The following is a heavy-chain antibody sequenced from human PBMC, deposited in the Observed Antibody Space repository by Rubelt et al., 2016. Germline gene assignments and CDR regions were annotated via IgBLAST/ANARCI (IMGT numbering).Heavy chain of an antibody. V-gene: IGHV4-39*07. CDR2: IYYSGST. CDR1: GGSISSSSYY. Sequence: QLQLQESGPGLVKPSETLSLTCTVSGGSISSSSYYWGWIRQPPGKGLEWIGSIYYSGSTYYNPSLKSRVTISVDTSKNQFSLKLSSVTAADTAVYYCAREWERGAFDIWGQGTMVTVSS. J-gene: IGHJ3*02. CDR3: AREWERGAFDI. D-gene: IGHD1-26*01.